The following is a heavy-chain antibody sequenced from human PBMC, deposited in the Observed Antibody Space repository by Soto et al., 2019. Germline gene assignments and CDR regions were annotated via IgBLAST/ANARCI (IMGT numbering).Heavy chain of an antibody. CDR2: IYVTGAV. D-gene: IGHD2-21*01. V-gene: IGHV4-31*03. J-gene: IGHJ5*02. CDR3: ARLRIATNNYKWFDP. CDR1: GSSINSSGYY. Sequence: PSETLSLTCTVSGSSINSSGYYWSWIRQVPGKGLEWIGHIYVTGAVDYNPSLRDRMTISQDTSERQFSLNLRLVTAADTAVCYCARLRIATNNYKWFDPWGQGTLVTVSS.